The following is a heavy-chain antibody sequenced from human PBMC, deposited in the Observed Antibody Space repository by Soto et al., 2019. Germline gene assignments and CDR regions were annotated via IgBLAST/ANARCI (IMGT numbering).Heavy chain of an antibody. D-gene: IGHD2-2*02. CDR1: GFTFSSYG. Sequence: GGSLRLSCAASGFTFSSYGMHWVRQAPGKGLEWVAVISYDGSNKYYADSVKGRFTISRDNSKNTLYLQMNSLRAEDTAVYYCAKDPLYCSSTGCHTPLYYYGMDVWGQGTTVTVSS. CDR3: AKDPLYCSSTGCHTPLYYYGMDV. CDR2: ISYDGSNK. J-gene: IGHJ6*02. V-gene: IGHV3-30*18.